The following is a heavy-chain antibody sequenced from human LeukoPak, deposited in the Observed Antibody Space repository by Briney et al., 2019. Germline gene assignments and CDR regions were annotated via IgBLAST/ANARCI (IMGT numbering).Heavy chain of an antibody. CDR2: IGTAGDT. J-gene: IGHJ4*02. V-gene: IGHV3-13*04. Sequence: GGSLRLSCAASGFTFSSYDMHWVRQATGKGLEWVSAIGTAGDTYYPGSVKGRFTISRDNAKNSLYLQMDSLRAGDTAVYYCARSSYPANPVIEDWARRPLLTVSS. CDR1: GFTFSSYD. CDR3: ARSSYPANPVIED.